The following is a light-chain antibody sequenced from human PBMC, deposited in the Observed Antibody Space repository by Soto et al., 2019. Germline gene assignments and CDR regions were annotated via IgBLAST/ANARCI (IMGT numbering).Light chain of an antibody. Sequence: QSVLTQPPSASGTPGQKVTISCSGSNSNIGSNPVSWFQQLPGRAPKLLLYNNIYRPPGVPDRFSGSKSGTSVSLAISGLQSEDEADYYCAAWDDSLDGHVVFGGGTQLTVL. J-gene: IGLJ7*01. CDR3: AAWDDSLDGHVV. V-gene: IGLV1-44*01. CDR1: NSNIGSNP. CDR2: NNI.